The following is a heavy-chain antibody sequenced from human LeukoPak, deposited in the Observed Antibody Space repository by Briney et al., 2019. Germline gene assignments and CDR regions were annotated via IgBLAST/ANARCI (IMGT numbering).Heavy chain of an antibody. J-gene: IGHJ5*02. CDR3: TRGVQLERRYYNWFDP. CDR1: GYTFTSYY. CDR2: INPSRGST. Sequence: ASVKVSCKASGYTFTSYYIHWVRQAPGQGLEWMGMINPSRGSTSYAQKFQGGLTMTRDTSTSTGYMELSSLRSEDTAVYYCTRGVQLERRYYNWFDPWGQGTLVTVSS. V-gene: IGHV1-46*01. D-gene: IGHD1-1*01.